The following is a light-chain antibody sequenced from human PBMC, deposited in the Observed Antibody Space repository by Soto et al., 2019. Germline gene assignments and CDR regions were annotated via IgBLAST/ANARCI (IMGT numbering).Light chain of an antibody. J-gene: IGLJ2*01. CDR2: DVT. Sequence: QPVLTQPASVSGSPGQSITISCTGTSSDVGGYNYVSWYQQHPGKAPKLMIYDVTNRPSGISNRFSGSKSGNTASLTISGLQAEDEADYYCSSYTTSRTLVFGGGTKLTVL. CDR1: SSDVGGYNY. V-gene: IGLV2-14*03. CDR3: SSYTTSRTLV.